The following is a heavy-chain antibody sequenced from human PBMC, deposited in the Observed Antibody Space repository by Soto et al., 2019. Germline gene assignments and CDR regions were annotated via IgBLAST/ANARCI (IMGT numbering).Heavy chain of an antibody. CDR3: AQVGYSSSWYWFDP. CDR1: GYTFTSYG. J-gene: IGHJ5*02. Sequence: ASVKVSCKASGYTFTSYGISWVRQAPGQGLEWMGWISAYNGNTNYAQKLQGRVTMTTDTSTSTAYMELRSLRSDDTAVYYCAQVGYSSSWYWFDPWGQGTLVTVSS. V-gene: IGHV1-18*01. CDR2: ISAYNGNT. D-gene: IGHD6-13*01.